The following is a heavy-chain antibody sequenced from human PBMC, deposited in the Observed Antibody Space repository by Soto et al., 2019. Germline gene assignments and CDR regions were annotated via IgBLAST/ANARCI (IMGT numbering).Heavy chain of an antibody. CDR3: ARDGRCLTCRGVWFDP. Sequence: SVKVSCKASGGTFSSYAISWVRQAPGQGLEWMGGIIPIFGTANYAQKFQGRVTITADESTSTAYMELSSLRSEDTAVYYCARDGRCLTCRGVWFDPWGQGTLVTVSS. CDR1: GGTFSSYA. D-gene: IGHD2-15*01. V-gene: IGHV1-69*13. J-gene: IGHJ5*02. CDR2: IIPIFGTA.